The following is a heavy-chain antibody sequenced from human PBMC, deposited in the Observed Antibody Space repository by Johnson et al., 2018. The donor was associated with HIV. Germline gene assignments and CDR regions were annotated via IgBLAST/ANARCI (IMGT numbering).Heavy chain of an antibody. CDR3: AKDRTIHDAFDI. J-gene: IGHJ3*02. V-gene: IGHV3-30*18. CDR2: ISYDGSNK. D-gene: IGHD5-18*01. CDR1: GFTFSDYY. Sequence: QVQLVESGGGLVKTGGSLRLSCAPSGFTFSDYYMSWMLQAPGQGLEWVAVISYDGSNKYYADSVKGRFTISRDNAKNSLYLQMSSLRVEDTAVYYCAKDRTIHDAFDIWGQGTMVTVSS.